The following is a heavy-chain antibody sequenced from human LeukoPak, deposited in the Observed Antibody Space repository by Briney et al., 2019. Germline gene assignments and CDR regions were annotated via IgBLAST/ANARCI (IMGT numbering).Heavy chain of an antibody. CDR2: IYYSGDT. CDR1: GGSISSSCYY. V-gene: IGHV4-39*01. Sequence: KPSETLSLTCTVSGGSISSSCYYWGWIRQPPGKGLEWIGSIYYSGDTYYNPSLKSRRVTISVDTSKNQFSLRLSSVTAADTAVYYGARHQWHYYYYMGVWGKGSTVTVSS. J-gene: IGHJ6*03. CDR3: ARHQWHYYYYMGV. D-gene: IGHD6-19*01.